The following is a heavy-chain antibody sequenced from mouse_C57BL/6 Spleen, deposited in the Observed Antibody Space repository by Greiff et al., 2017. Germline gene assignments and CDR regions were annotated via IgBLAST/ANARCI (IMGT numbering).Heavy chain of an antibody. Sequence: QVQLQQSGPGLVQPSQSLSITCTVSGFSLTSYGVHWVRQSPGKGLEWLGVIWSGGSTDYNAAFISRLSISKDNSKSQVFFKMNSLQADDTAIYYCARGDYYWYFDVWGTGTTVTVSS. CDR1: GFSLTSYG. V-gene: IGHV2-2*01. J-gene: IGHJ1*03. D-gene: IGHD2-4*01. CDR3: ARGDYYWYFDV. CDR2: IWSGGST.